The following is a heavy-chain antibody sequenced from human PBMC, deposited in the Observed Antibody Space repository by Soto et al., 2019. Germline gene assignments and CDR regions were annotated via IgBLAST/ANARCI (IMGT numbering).Heavy chain of an antibody. D-gene: IGHD3-16*02. Sequence: SETLSLTCTVSGGSISSYYWSWIRQPPGKGLEWIGYIYYSGSTNYNPSLKSRVTISVDTSKNQFSLKLSSVTAADTAVYYCARIGDIWGSYPKNWGQGTLVTVSS. CDR1: GGSISSYY. CDR3: ARIGDIWGSYPKN. V-gene: IGHV4-59*08. J-gene: IGHJ4*02. CDR2: IYYSGST.